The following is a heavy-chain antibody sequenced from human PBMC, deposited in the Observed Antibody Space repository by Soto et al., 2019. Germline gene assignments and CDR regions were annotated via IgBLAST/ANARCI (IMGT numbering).Heavy chain of an antibody. J-gene: IGHJ5*01. D-gene: IGHD3-22*01. CDR1: GGSFNNDY. CDR3: ARDRYFYDSAGYYRTLDS. V-gene: IGHV4-59*01. CDR2: IFHSGIT. Sequence: QVHLQESGPGLVKPSETLSLSCTISGGSFNNDYWTWIRQSPGKGLERIGYIFHSGITDYNPSVKSRVTISIDKSKNLVSLKLTSVTAADTAVYYCARDRYFYDSAGYYRTLDSWGQGILVTVSS.